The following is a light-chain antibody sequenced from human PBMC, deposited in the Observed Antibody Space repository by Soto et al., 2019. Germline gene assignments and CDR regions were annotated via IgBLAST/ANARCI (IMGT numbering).Light chain of an antibody. Sequence: DIQMTQSPSSLSASVGDRVTITCRASQTISTYLNWYQQRPGRAPKLLIFAASNLETGVPSRFGGRGSGTDFTLTISSLQPEDLGPFSCQQSDRTPFTFGQGTRRE. CDR2: AAS. J-gene: IGKJ5*01. CDR1: QTISTY. V-gene: IGKV1-39*01. CDR3: QQSDRTPFT.